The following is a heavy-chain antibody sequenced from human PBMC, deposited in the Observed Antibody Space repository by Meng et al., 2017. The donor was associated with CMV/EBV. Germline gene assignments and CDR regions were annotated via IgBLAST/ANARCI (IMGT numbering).Heavy chain of an antibody. D-gene: IGHD2-2*01. CDR3: ARDGINIVVVPAAMISYYFDY. CDR2: IYHSGST. J-gene: IGHJ4*02. CDR1: GYSISSGYY. Sequence: SETLSLTCTVSGYSISSGYYWGWLRQPPGKGLEWIGSIYHSGSTYYNPSLKSRVTISVDTSKNQFSLKLSSVTAADTAVYYCARDGINIVVVPAAMISYYFDYWGQGTLVTVSS. V-gene: IGHV4-38-2*02.